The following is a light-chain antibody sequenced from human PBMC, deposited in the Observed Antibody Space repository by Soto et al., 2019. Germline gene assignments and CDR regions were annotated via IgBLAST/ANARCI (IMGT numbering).Light chain of an antibody. Sequence: SVLTQPPSLSGAPGQRLTISCPRSSSNIGAGYDVHWYQQLPGKAPKLLISRNRDRPSGVPDRLSGSKSGTSASQAITRLQAENEADYSCLSYDSSMSTYVFGTGTKGTVL. V-gene: IGLV1-40*01. J-gene: IGLJ1*01. CDR2: RNR. CDR1: SSNIGAGYD. CDR3: LSYDSSMSTYV.